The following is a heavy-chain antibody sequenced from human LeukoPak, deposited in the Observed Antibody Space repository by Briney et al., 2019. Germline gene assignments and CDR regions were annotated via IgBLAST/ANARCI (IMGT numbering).Heavy chain of an antibody. J-gene: IGHJ5*02. D-gene: IGHD6-6*01. CDR3: ARAYSSSFGS. CDR1: GFTFNRHA. CDR2: IKQDESEK. V-gene: IGHV3-7*01. Sequence: PGGSLRLSCAASGFTFNRHAMTWVRQAPGKGLEWVANIKQDESEKNYVDSVKGRFTISRDNAKNSLYLQMNSLRAEDTAVYYCARAYSSSFGSWGQGTLVTVSS.